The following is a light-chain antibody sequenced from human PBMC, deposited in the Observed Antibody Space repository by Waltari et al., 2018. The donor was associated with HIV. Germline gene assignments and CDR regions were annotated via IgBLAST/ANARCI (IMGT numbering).Light chain of an antibody. CDR1: SSNVEAAYS. Sequence: QSVLTQPPSVSGAPGPRVTISCTKSSSNVEAAYSVHWFQQVPGTAPKLLLYGNVNRPSGVPDRFSGSRSGTSASLAITGLQAEDEADYYCQSYDTSLTDIIFGGGTKLTVL. CDR3: QSYDTSLTDII. CDR2: GNV. J-gene: IGLJ2*01. V-gene: IGLV1-40*01.